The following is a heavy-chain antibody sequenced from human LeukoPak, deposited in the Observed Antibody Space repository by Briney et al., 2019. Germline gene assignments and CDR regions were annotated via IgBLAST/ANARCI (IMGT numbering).Heavy chain of an antibody. Sequence: GGSLRLSCAASGFTVSTTYMSWVRQAPGKGLEWVSVIYSGGDTYYSDSVKGRFTTSRDNSKNTMYLQIQSLGAADTAVYYRAKAARPLYDSRGVRQLVRWGVDYWGQGTLVTVSS. J-gene: IGHJ4*02. V-gene: IGHV3-53*01. CDR1: GFTVSTTY. D-gene: IGHD6-13*01. CDR2: IYSGGDT. CDR3: AKAARPLYDSRGVRQLVRWGVDY.